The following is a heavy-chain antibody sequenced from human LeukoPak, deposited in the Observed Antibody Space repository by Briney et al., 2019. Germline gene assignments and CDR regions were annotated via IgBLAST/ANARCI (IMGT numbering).Heavy chain of an antibody. Sequence: SETLSLTCTVSGGSISSYYWSWIRQPPGKGLEWIGYIYYSGSTNYNPSLKSRVTISVDTSKNQFSLKLSSVTAADTAVYYCARAGYDYVWGCYRYVGWFDPWGQGTLVTVSS. J-gene: IGHJ5*02. CDR1: GGSISSYY. CDR2: IYYSGST. D-gene: IGHD3-16*02. CDR3: ARAGYDYVWGCYRYVGWFDP. V-gene: IGHV4-59*01.